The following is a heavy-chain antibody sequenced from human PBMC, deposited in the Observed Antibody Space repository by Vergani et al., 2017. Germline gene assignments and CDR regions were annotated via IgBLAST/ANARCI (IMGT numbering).Heavy chain of an antibody. V-gene: IGHV3-23*01. CDR1: GFTFSTYA. D-gene: IGHD5-12*01. CDR2: LTGGGGST. CDR3: VKDAGGYENFFDS. Sequence: EVQLLESGGSLKQPGGSVRLSCAASGFTFSTYAMHWVRQAPGKGPEWVSALTGGGGSTYYADSFKDRIIISRDNTRDTLYRQMNRLRPEDTGTYYCVKDAGGYENFFDSWGQGTLVTVSS. J-gene: IGHJ4*02.